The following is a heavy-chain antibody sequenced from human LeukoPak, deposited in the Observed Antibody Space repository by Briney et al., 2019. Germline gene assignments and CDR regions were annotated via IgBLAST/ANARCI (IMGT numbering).Heavy chain of an antibody. CDR3: ARMWSGYYRTFDY. D-gene: IGHD3-3*01. CDR1: GFTFSSYE. Sequence: GGSLRLSCVASGFTFSSYEMSWVRQAPGKGLEWLLYISGSGSTIYNADSVKGRFTISRDNAKNSLYLQMNSLRAEDTAAYYCARMWSGYYRTFDYWGQGTLVTVSS. J-gene: IGHJ4*02. V-gene: IGHV3-48*03. CDR2: ISGSGSTI.